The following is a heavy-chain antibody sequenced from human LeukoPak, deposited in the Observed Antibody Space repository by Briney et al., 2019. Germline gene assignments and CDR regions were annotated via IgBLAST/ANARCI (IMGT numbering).Heavy chain of an antibody. CDR3: AKGPTGTGTTLYYYYYYMDV. V-gene: IGHV3-30*02. CDR1: GFTVSSNY. CDR2: IRYDGSNK. J-gene: IGHJ6*03. Sequence: GGSLRLSCAASGFTVSSNYMSWVRQAPGKGLEWVAFIRYDGSNKYYADSVKGRFTISRDNSKNTLYLQMNSLRAEDTAVYYCAKGPTGTGTTLYYYYYYMDVWGEGTTVTVSS. D-gene: IGHD1-7*01.